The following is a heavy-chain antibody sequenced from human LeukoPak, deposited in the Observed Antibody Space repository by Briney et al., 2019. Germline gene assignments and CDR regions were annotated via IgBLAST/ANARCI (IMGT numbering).Heavy chain of an antibody. J-gene: IGHJ5*02. V-gene: IGHV1-8*03. CDR2: INPNSGNT. Sequence: ASVKVSCKASGYTFTGYYMHWVRQAPGQGLEWMGWINPNSGNTGYAQKFQGRVTITRNTSISTAYMELSSLRSEDTAVYYCARGVHYYDRVGWFDPWGQGTLVTVSS. D-gene: IGHD3-22*01. CDR3: ARGVHYYDRVGWFDP. CDR1: GYTFTGYY.